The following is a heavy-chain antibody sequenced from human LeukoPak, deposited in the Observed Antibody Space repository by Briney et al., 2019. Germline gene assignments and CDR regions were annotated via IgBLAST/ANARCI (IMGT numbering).Heavy chain of an antibody. J-gene: IGHJ4*02. CDR2: ISSSGSTI. D-gene: IGHD3-22*01. V-gene: IGHV3-11*01. CDR3: ARDLYDSSGFWLDY. Sequence: GGTLRLSCTASGFTFSDYYMSWIRQAQPPGLERVSYISSSGSTIYYAGSVKGRFTISRDNAKNSLYLQMNSLRAEDTAVYYCARDLYDSSGFWLDYWGQGTLVTVSS. CDR1: GFTFSDYY.